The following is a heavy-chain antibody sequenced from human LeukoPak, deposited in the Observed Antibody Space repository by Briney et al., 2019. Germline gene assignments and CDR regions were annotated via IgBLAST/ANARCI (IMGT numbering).Heavy chain of an antibody. Sequence: GGSLRLSCAASGFTISNYGMSWVRQAPGKGLEWVSTIRASGDRTYYAESVKGRFTMSGDKSKNTLYLQMSNLRAEDTAVYHCAVLAVPAVGYWGQGTLVIVSS. CDR3: AVLAVPAVGY. D-gene: IGHD2-15*01. CDR1: GFTISNYG. CDR2: IRASGDRT. V-gene: IGHV3-23*01. J-gene: IGHJ4*02.